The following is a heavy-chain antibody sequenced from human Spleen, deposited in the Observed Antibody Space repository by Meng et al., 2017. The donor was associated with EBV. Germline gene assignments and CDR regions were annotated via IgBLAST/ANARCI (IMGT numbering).Heavy chain of an antibody. CDR1: GGSISSSNW. Sequence: QGPRAEAGPGLVTPSGTLSLTCAVSGGSISSSNWWSWVRQPPGKGLEWIGEIYHSGSTNYNPSLKSRLTVSVDTSKNQFSLMMTSVTAADAAVYYCARAVRDGYNFDSWGHGTLVTVSS. D-gene: IGHD5-24*01. CDR3: ARAVRDGYNFDS. J-gene: IGHJ4*01. CDR2: IYHSGST. V-gene: IGHV4-4*02.